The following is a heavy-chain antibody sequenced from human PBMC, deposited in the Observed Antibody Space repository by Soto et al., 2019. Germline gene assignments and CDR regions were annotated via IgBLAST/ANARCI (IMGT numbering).Heavy chain of an antibody. CDR1: SGSLSGYY. V-gene: IGHV4-34*01. CDR2: MSPSGTT. J-gene: IGHJ4*02. Sequence: QVQLHQWGAGLLKPSETLSLACSLYSGSLSGYYWSWIRQPPVKGLEWIGEMSPSGTTNYRPSLKSRLSISVDTSKNQVSLNLTSLTAADTAVYYCARAPKVSGSAQTRPDFWGQGALATVSS. CDR3: ARAPKVSGSAQTRPDF. D-gene: IGHD6-6*01.